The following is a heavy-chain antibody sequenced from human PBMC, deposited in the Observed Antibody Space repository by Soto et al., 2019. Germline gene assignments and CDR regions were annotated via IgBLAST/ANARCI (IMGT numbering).Heavy chain of an antibody. J-gene: IGHJ6*02. CDR3: AKVRNGNYYYHGMDV. Sequence: PGGSLRPSCAASGFTFSTYAMTGVRQAPGKGLEWVSTISGSGASTYYADSVKGRFTISRDNSKNTLYLQMNSLRAEDTAVYYCAKVRNGNYYYHGMDVWGHGTTVTVSS. CDR2: ISGSGAST. V-gene: IGHV3-23*01. CDR1: GFTFSTYA. D-gene: IGHD1-26*01.